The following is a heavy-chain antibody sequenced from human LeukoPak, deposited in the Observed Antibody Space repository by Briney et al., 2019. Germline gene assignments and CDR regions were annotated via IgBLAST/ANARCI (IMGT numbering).Heavy chain of an antibody. CDR2: INPNSGGT. CDR3: ARAKAAAGSSGWFDP. D-gene: IGHD6-13*01. Sequence: ASVKVSFKASGYTFTVYYMHWVRQAPGQGGEWMGWINPNSGGTNYAQKFQGRVTITRDTSISTAYMELSRLRSYDTAVYYCARAKAAAGSSGWFDPWGQGTLVTVSS. V-gene: IGHV1-2*02. CDR1: GYTFTVYY. J-gene: IGHJ5*02.